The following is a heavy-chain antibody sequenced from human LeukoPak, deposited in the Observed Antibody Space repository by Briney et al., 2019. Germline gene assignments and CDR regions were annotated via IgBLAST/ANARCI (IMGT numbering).Heavy chain of an antibody. CDR1: GFTVSSNY. Sequence: GGSLRLSCAASGFTVSSNYMTWVRQAPGKGLEWVSVIYSGGNTYYADSVKGRFTISRDNSKNTMYFQMNSLRAEDTAVYYCARVKTGELFYFDYWGQGTLVTVSS. CDR2: IYSGGNT. J-gene: IGHJ4*02. CDR3: ARVKTGELFYFDY. V-gene: IGHV3-66*01. D-gene: IGHD3-10*01.